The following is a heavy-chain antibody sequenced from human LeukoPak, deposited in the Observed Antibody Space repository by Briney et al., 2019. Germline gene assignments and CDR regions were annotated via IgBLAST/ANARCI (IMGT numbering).Heavy chain of an antibody. CDR2: IFPPDSTT. CDR3: ARRGGAADFDY. CDR1: GYIFSSYW. J-gene: IGHJ4*02. V-gene: IGHV5-51*01. Sequence: GESLKISCQGSGYIFSSYWIAWVRQVPGKGLEYMGIIFPPDSTTTYSPSFQGQVTMSVDKSISTAYLQWSSLNASDTAMYYCARRGGAADFDYWGQGTLVTVSS. D-gene: IGHD3-16*01.